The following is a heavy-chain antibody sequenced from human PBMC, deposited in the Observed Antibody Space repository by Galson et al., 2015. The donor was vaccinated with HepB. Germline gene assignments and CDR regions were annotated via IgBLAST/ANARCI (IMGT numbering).Heavy chain of an antibody. CDR2: ISSSSSTI. D-gene: IGHD2-15*01. Sequence: SLRLSCAASGFNFRDYSVTWVRQAPGKGLEWISYISSSSSTINYADSVKGRFTISRDNAKNSVYLQMNSLRAEDTAVYYCARPTCSGGSCYSNDDFDIWGQGTMVTVSS. J-gene: IGHJ3*02. CDR1: GFNFRDYS. V-gene: IGHV3-48*01. CDR3: ARPTCSGGSCYSNDDFDI.